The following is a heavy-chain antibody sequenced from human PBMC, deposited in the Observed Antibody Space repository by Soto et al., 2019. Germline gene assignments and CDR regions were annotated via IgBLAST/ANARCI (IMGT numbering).Heavy chain of an antibody. CDR2: ISYDGSNK. D-gene: IGHD6-19*01. J-gene: IGHJ6*02. Sequence: QVQLVESGGGVVQPGRSLRLSCAASGFTFSSYGMHWVRQAPGKGLEWVAVISYDGSNKYYAESVKGRFTISRDNSKNTLYLQMNSLRAEDTAVYYCAKDWQQWVHYYGMDVWGQGTTVTVSS. CDR3: AKDWQQWVHYYGMDV. CDR1: GFTFSSYG. V-gene: IGHV3-30*18.